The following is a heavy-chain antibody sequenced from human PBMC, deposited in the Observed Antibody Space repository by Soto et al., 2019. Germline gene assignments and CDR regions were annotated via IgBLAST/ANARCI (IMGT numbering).Heavy chain of an antibody. D-gene: IGHD3-10*01. Sequence: QVQLVESGGGVVQPGRSLRLSCAASGFTFNTYGMHWVRQAPGKGLEWVAVISYDGFNKNYPDSVKGRFTISRDSSKNTLYLQMNSLRAEDTAAYYCAREGIWFGELYYFDYWGQGTLVTVSS. CDR2: ISYDGFNK. J-gene: IGHJ4*02. V-gene: IGHV3-30*03. CDR3: AREGIWFGELYYFDY. CDR1: GFTFNTYG.